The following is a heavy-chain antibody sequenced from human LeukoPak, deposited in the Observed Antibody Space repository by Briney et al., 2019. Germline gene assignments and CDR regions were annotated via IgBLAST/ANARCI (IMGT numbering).Heavy chain of an antibody. CDR3: ARVEAVGATYFDY. J-gene: IGHJ4*02. V-gene: IGHV4-34*01. CDR2: INHSGST. CDR1: GGSFSGYY. D-gene: IGHD1-26*01. Sequence: NPSETLSLTCAVYGGSFSGYYWSWIRQPPGKGLEWIGEINHSGSTNYNPSLKSRVTISVDTSKNQFSLKLSSVTAADTAVYYCARVEAVGATYFDYWGQGTLVTVSS.